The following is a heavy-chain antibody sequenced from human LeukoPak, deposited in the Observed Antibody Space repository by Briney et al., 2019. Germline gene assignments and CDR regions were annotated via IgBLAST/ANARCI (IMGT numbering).Heavy chain of an antibody. CDR2: IYTSGST. Sequence: SETLSLTCTVSGGSISSYYWSWIRQPAGKGLEWIGRIYTSGSTTYNPSLKSRVTMSADTSKNQLSLKLSSVTAADTAVYYCARDYYDSSGYPFCDYWGQGTLVTVSS. V-gene: IGHV4-4*07. J-gene: IGHJ4*02. D-gene: IGHD3-22*01. CDR1: GGSISSYY. CDR3: ARDYYDSSGYPFCDY.